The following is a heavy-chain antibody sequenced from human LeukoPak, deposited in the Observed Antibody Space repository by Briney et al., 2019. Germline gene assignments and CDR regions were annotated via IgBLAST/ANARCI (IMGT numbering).Heavy chain of an antibody. CDR1: GFTFSDYY. CDR2: IYYGGNT. D-gene: IGHD1-26*01. CDR3: AALSGVGVKIGFDY. V-gene: IGHV3-66*01. J-gene: IGHJ4*02. Sequence: GGSLRLSCAASGFTFSDYYMSWIRQAPGKGLEWVSIIYYGGNTFYADSVKGRFTISRDNSKNTLYLQINSLRAEDTAVYYCAALSGVGVKIGFDYWGQGTLVTVSS.